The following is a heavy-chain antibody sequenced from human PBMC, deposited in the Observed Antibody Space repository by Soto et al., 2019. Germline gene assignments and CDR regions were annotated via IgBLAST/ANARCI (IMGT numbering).Heavy chain of an antibody. Sequence: TLSLTCTVSGDSISTYHWSWIRQPAGKGLEWIGRLYSSGSTNYNPSLKSRVSMSLDTSKNQFSLRLSSVTAADTAVYYCARETNDILTDYDHLSAFDVWGQGTMVTVSS. D-gene: IGHD3-9*01. CDR2: LYSSGST. CDR1: GDSISTYH. V-gene: IGHV4-4*07. CDR3: ARETNDILTDYDHLSAFDV. J-gene: IGHJ3*01.